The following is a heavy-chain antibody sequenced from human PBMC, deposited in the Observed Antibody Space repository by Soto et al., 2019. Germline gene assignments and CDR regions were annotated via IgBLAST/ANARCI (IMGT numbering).Heavy chain of an antibody. D-gene: IGHD3-22*01. CDR3: AREKGYYDDSSGYHSQFDY. J-gene: IGHJ4*02. CDR2: ISYDGSNK. Sequence: QVQLVESGGGVVQPGRSLRLSCAASGFTFSSYAMHWVRQAPGKGLEWVAGISYDGSNKYYADSVKGRFTISRDNSKNTLYLQMNSLRAEDTAVYYCAREKGYYDDSSGYHSQFDYWGQGTLVTVSS. V-gene: IGHV3-30-3*01. CDR1: GFTFSSYA.